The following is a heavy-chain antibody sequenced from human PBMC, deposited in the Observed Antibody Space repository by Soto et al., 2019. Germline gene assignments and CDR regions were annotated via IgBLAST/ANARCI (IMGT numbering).Heavy chain of an antibody. CDR3: AKAGQWLPYYFDF. J-gene: IGHJ4*02. CDR2: ISGRGGTT. Sequence: EVQLLESGGGLVQPGGSLRLSCAASGFTFSTYVMTWVRQAPGRGLERVSSISGRGGTTYYAASVKGRFTISRDNSKNTLFLQMNSLRADDTAVYYCAKAGQWLPYYFDFWGQGILVTVSS. D-gene: IGHD6-19*01. V-gene: IGHV3-23*01. CDR1: GFTFSTYV.